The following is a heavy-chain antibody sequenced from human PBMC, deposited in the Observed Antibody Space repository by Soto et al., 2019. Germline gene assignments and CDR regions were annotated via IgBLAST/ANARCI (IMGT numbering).Heavy chain of an antibody. J-gene: IGHJ3*02. V-gene: IGHV3-7*01. CDR3: AKSEGYSFDI. D-gene: IGHD6-13*01. CDR2: IRQDGREE. Sequence: EVQLVESGGGLVHPGGSLGLSCAASGFTFSSHWMSWVRQAPGKGLEWVANIRQDGREEQYMDSVKGRFTFSRDNAKNSLYLQMNGLRVEDTAVYYCAKSEGYSFDIRGQGTMVTVSS. CDR1: GFTFSSHW.